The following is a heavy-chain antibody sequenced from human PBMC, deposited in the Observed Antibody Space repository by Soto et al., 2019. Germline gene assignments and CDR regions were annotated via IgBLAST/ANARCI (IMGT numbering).Heavy chain of an antibody. CDR2: IYYSGST. CDR3: ARFRGSPSSGWYGGGMDV. Sequence: SETLSLTCTVSGGSISSYYWSWIRQPPGKGLEWIGYIYYSGSTNYNPSLKSRVTLSVDTSKNQFSLKLSSVTAADTAVYYCARFRGSPSSGWYGGGMDVWGQGTTVTVSS. V-gene: IGHV4-59*01. CDR1: GGSISSYY. D-gene: IGHD6-19*01. J-gene: IGHJ6*02.